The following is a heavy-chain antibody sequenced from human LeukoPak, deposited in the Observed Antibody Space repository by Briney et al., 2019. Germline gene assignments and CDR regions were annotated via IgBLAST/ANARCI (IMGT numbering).Heavy chain of an antibody. Sequence: GGSLSLSCAASGFTFSNYEVHWVRQAPGKGLEWVSYISTSGSTIYYPDSVKGRFTISRDNAKNSLYLQMNSLRAEDTAVYYCAKIARDLGGVFDYWGQGTLVTVSS. CDR2: ISTSGSTI. CDR3: AKIARDLGGVFDY. V-gene: IGHV3-48*03. J-gene: IGHJ4*02. D-gene: IGHD3-16*01. CDR1: GFTFSNYE.